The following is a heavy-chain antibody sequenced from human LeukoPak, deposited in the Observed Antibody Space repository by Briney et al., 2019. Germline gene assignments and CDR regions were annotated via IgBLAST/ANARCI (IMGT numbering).Heavy chain of an antibody. J-gene: IGHJ4*02. V-gene: IGHV3-74*01. CDR3: AKMSSSSSSDDY. CDR2: IKGDGAIT. CDR1: GFTFTSWS. D-gene: IGHD6-6*01. Sequence: GGSLRLSCAASGFTFTSWSLHWVRQAPGKGLVWVSRIKGDGAITNYADSVKGRFTISRDNAKNTLYLQMNSLGVEDTAVYFCAKMSSSSSSDDYWGQGTLVTVSS.